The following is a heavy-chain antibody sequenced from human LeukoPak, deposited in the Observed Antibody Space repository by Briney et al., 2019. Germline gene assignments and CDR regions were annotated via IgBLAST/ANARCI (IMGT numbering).Heavy chain of an antibody. D-gene: IGHD1-26*01. CDR2: ISYDGSNK. Sequence: GGSLRLSCAASGFTFGSYGMHWVRQAPGKGLEWVAVISYDGSNKYYADSVKGRFTISRDNSKNTLYLQMNSLRAEDTAVYYCAKIRELLRGGFYYYYYGMDVWGQGTTVTVSS. CDR1: GFTFGSYG. CDR3: AKIRELLRGGFYYYYYGMDV. J-gene: IGHJ6*02. V-gene: IGHV3-30*18.